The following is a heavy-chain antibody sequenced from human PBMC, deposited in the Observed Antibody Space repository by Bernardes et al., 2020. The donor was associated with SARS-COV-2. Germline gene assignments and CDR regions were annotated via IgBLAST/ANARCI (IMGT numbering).Heavy chain of an antibody. J-gene: IGHJ6*02. CDR3: ARERLWAAAGILLPYYYYGMDV. CDR2: INHSGST. D-gene: IGHD6-13*01. V-gene: IGHV4-34*01. CDR1: GGSFSGYY. Sequence: ETLSLTCAVYGGSFSGYYWSWIRQPPGKGLEWIGEINHSGSTNYNPSLKSRVTISVDTSKNQFSLKLSSVTAADTAVYYCARERLWAAAGILLPYYYYGMDVWGQGTTVTVSS.